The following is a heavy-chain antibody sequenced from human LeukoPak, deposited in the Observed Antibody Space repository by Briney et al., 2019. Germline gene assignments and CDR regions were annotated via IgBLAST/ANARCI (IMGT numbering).Heavy chain of an antibody. V-gene: IGHV1-46*01. J-gene: IGHJ3*02. CDR2: INPSGGST. CDR3: ARGATRDAFDI. D-gene: IGHD5-24*01. Sequence: ASVKVSCKASGYTFTGYYMHWVRQAPGQGLEWMGIINPSGGSTSYAQKFQGRVTMTRDTSTSTVYMELSSLRSEDTAMYYCARGATRDAFDIWGQGTMVTVSS. CDR1: GYTFTGYY.